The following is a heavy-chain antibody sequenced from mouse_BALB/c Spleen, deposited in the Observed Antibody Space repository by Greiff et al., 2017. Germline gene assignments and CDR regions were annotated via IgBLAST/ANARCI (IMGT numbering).Heavy chain of an antibody. J-gene: IGHJ1*01. Sequence: VQLQQSGAELVKPGASVKLSCTASGFNIKDTYMHWVKQRPEQGLEWIGRIDPANGNTKYDPKFQGKATITADTSSNTAYLQLSSLTSEDTAVYYCARCLYYGYSYWYFDVGGAGTTVTVSS. CDR3: ARCLYYGYSYWYFDV. CDR2: IDPANGNT. D-gene: IGHD1-2*01. V-gene: IGHV14-3*02. CDR1: GFNIKDTY.